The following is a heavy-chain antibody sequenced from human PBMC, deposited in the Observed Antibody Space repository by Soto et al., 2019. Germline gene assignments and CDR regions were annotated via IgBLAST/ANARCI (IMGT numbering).Heavy chain of an antibody. CDR3: ATDRSGRYYGGLSWAFDY. J-gene: IGHJ4*02. D-gene: IGHD1-26*01. V-gene: IGHV1-58*01. CDR2: IVVGSGNT. Sequence: QMQLVQSGPEVKKPGTSVKVSCKASEFTFTSSAVQWVRQARGQRLEWIGWIVVGSGNTNYAQKFQERVTITRDMSTSTAYMELSSLRSEDTAVYYCATDRSGRYYGGLSWAFDYWGLGTLVTVSS. CDR1: EFTFTSSA.